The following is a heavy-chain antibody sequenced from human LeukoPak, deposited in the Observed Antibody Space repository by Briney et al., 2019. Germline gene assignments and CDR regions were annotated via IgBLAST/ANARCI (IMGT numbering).Heavy chain of an antibody. CDR2: ISSSSTTI. D-gene: IGHD3-16*02. CDR3: ARLAVWGSYRLFDY. V-gene: IGHV3-48*02. CDR1: GFTTVSYT. J-gene: IGHJ4*02. Sequence: GGSLRLSCAASGFTTVSYTMNWVRQAPGKGLEWVSSISSSSTTIYYADSVKGRFTISRDNAKNSLYLQMNSLRDEDAAVYYCARLAVWGSYRLFDYWGQGTLVTVSS.